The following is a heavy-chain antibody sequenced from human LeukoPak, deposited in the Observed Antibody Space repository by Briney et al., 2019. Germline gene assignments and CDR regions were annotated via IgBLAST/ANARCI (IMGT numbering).Heavy chain of an antibody. CDR1: GDSISNNNCH. CDR2: IYYRGNA. J-gene: IGHJ4*02. Sequence: SETLSLTCIVSGDSISNNNCHWGWIRQPPGRGLEWIASIYYRGNAYYNPSLKSRGTISVDTSKNQFSLRLSSVTAADTAVYYCARLTNGNPGYYCGQGTLVTVSS. V-gene: IGHV4-39*07. D-gene: IGHD2-8*01. CDR3: ARLTNGNPGYY.